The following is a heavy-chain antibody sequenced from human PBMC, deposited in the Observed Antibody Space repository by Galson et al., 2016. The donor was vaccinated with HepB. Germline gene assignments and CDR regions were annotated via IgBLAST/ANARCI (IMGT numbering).Heavy chain of an antibody. V-gene: IGHV3-30*04. CDR1: GFTFSSFS. Sequence: SLRLSCAASGFTFSSFSLHWVRQAPGKGLEWVAFISHDGRHQYYADSVKGRFTISRDNSKNTLYLQMNSLRTEDTAMYYCARDGDCTSVGCYGLSIGIYFDYRGQGSLVTVSS. J-gene: IGHJ4*02. CDR2: ISHDGRHQ. D-gene: IGHD2-2*01. CDR3: ARDGDCTSVGCYGLSIGIYFDY.